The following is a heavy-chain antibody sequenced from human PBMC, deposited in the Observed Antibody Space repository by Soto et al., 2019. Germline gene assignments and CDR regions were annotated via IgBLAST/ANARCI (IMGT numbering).Heavy chain of an antibody. D-gene: IGHD6-19*01. V-gene: IGHV5-51*01. CDR3: ARTTLAVAGDYYGMDV. CDR1: GYSFTSYW. CDR2: IYPGDSDT. Sequence: PGESLKISCKGSGYSFTSYWIGWVRQMPGKGLEWMGIIYPGDSDTRYSPSFQGQVTISADKSISTAYLQWSSLKASDTAMYYCARTTLAVAGDYYGMDVWGQGTRVTV. J-gene: IGHJ6*02.